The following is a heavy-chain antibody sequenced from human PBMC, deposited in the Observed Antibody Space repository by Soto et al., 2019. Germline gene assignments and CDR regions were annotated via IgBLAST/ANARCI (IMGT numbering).Heavy chain of an antibody. V-gene: IGHV1-8*01. Sequence: ASVKVSCKASGYTFTSYDINWVRQATGQGLEWMGWMNPNSGNTGYAQKFQGRVTMTRNTSISTAYMELSSLRSEDTAVYYCARLYSSSWYNWFDPWGQGTLVTVSS. CDR2: MNPNSGNT. J-gene: IGHJ5*02. CDR1: GYTFTSYD. D-gene: IGHD6-13*01. CDR3: ARLYSSSWYNWFDP.